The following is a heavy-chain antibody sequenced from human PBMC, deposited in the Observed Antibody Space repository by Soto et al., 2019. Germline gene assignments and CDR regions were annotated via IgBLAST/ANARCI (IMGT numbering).Heavy chain of an antibody. D-gene: IGHD3-9*01. Sequence: QLQLQESGSGLVKPSQTLSLTCAVSVGSISSGGYSWGWIRQPPGKGLEWVGYIYHTESTYYNPSLKRRVSISVDRSTNQFSLKLSSGTAADTAVYDCARGPPIFYWGQGTLVTVSS. CDR2: IYHTEST. CDR3: ARGPPIFY. J-gene: IGHJ4*02. CDR1: VGSISSGGYS. V-gene: IGHV4-30-2*01.